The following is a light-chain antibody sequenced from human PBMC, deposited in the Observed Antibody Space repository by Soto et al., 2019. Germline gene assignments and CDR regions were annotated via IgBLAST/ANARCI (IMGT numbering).Light chain of an antibody. CDR2: AAS. CDR1: PGVASW. Sequence: DIQMTQSPSSVSASVGDGVTITCRASPGVASWLAWYQQKPGKAPKLLIYAASNLQSGVPSRFSGGGSGTDFTLTISSLQPEDFETYYCQQANTFLLTFGGGTKVESK. J-gene: IGKJ4*01. CDR3: QQANTFLLT. V-gene: IGKV1-12*01.